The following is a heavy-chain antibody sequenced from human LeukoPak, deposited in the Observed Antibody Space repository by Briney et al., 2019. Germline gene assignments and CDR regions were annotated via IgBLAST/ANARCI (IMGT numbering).Heavy chain of an antibody. CDR2: IIGGSGRT. CDR3: AKHGRGNNSWDYFDY. D-gene: IGHD5-12*01. Sequence: GGSLRLSCAASGFTFSNYAMSWVRQAPGKGLEWVSTIIGGSGRTYYTDSVKGRFTISRDHSENTLYLQMNSLRAEDTAVYHCAKHGRGNNSWDYFDYWGQGTLVTVSS. J-gene: IGHJ4*02. V-gene: IGHV3-23*01. CDR1: GFTFSNYA.